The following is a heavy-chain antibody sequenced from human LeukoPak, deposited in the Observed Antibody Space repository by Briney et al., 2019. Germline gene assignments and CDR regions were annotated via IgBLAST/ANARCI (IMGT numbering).Heavy chain of an antibody. Sequence: PGGSLRLSCAASGLTFYRYGMSWVRQAPGKGLEWVSGISGSGDTTYYADSVKGRFTISRDNSKNTLYLQMNSLRVEDTAVYYCAKGHSAHGTGFDCWGQGTLVAVSS. J-gene: IGHJ4*02. V-gene: IGHV3-23*01. CDR3: AKGHSAHGTGFDC. D-gene: IGHD1-14*01. CDR2: ISGSGDTT. CDR1: GLTFYRYG.